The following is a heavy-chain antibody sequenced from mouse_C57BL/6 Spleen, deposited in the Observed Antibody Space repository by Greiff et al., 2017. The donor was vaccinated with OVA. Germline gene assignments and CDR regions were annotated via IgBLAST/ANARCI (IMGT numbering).Heavy chain of an antibody. CDR1: GYTFTSYD. CDR2: IYPRDGST. Sequence: QVQLKQSGPELVKPGASVKLSCKASGYTFTSYDINWVKQRPGQGLEWIGWIYPRDGSTKYNEKFKGKATLTVDTSSSTAYMELHSLTSEDSAVYFCARETIVTHYAMDYWGQGTSVTVSS. D-gene: IGHD2-5*01. J-gene: IGHJ4*01. V-gene: IGHV1-85*01. CDR3: ARETIVTHYAMDY.